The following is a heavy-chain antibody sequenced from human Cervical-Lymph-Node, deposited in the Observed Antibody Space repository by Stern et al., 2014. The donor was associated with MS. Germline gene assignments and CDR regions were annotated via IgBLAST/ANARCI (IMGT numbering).Heavy chain of an antibody. CDR3: ALSSEPGARWYSLGSAL. J-gene: IGHJ4*02. D-gene: IGHD6-13*01. V-gene: IGHV1-69*01. CDR1: GGTFSKFP. Sequence: QVQLVQSGAEVTKPGSSVKVSCKASGGTFSKFPSSWVRQAPGQGLEWMGGIFPVFGTPTYAQEFRGRVTITADVSTSTVYRELSSLRSDDTAVYYCALSSEPGARWYSLGSALWGQGTWVPVSS. CDR2: IFPVFGTP.